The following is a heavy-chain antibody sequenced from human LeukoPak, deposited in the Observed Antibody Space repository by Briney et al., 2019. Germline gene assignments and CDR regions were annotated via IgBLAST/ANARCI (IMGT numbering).Heavy chain of an antibody. Sequence: SETLSLTCTVSGGSISSGGYYWSWIRQPPGKGLEWIGYIYHSGSTYYNPSLKSRVTISVDRSKNQFSLKLGSVTAADTAVYYCARDPGVAAAAGRFDYWGQGTLVTVSS. CDR3: ARDPGVAAAAGRFDY. J-gene: IGHJ4*02. CDR1: GGSISSGGYY. CDR2: IYHSGST. D-gene: IGHD6-13*01. V-gene: IGHV4-30-2*01.